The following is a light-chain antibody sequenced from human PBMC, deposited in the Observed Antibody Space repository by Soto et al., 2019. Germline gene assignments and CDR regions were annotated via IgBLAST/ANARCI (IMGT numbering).Light chain of an antibody. CDR3: FSYTSSTTYV. J-gene: IGLJ1*01. CDR1: GSDVGPYHY. Sequence: QSALTQPASVSGSLGQSITISCTGTGSDVGPYHYVSWYQQHPGKAPKLMIYAVTSRPSGVSFRFSGSKSGNTASLTISGLQAEDEADYYCFSYTSSTTYVFGPGTKLTVL. CDR2: AVT. V-gene: IGLV2-14*01.